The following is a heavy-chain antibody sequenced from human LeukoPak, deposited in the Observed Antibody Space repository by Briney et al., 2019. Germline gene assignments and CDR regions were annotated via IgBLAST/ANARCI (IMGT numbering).Heavy chain of an antibody. D-gene: IGHD3-10*01. CDR2: IYSSGSS. V-gene: IGHV4-59*01. J-gene: IGHJ6*03. CDR1: GGSLSSYY. Sequence: SESLSLTCTVSGGSLSSYYWSWIRQPPGKGLEWIGYIYSSGSSNYNPSLKSRVTISVDTSKNQFSLKLYSVTAADTAVYYCASSPAHYYGSGSAGYYYYYMDVWGKGTTVTVSS. CDR3: ASSPAHYYGSGSAGYYYYYMDV.